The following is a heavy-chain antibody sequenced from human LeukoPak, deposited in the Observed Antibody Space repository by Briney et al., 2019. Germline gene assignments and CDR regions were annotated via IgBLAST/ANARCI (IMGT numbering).Heavy chain of an antibody. CDR1: GFTFSGSA. D-gene: IGHD1-26*01. CDR2: TSYDGSNK. J-gene: IGHJ5*02. Sequence: GGSLRLSCAASGFTFSGSAMHWVRQASGKGLEWVATTSYDGSNKYYADSVKGRFSISRDNSKNTLSLQMNRLRAEDTAVYYCAKAPQPYSGSYYYESWGQGTLVTVSS. CDR3: AKAPQPYSGSYYYES. V-gene: IGHV3-30*04.